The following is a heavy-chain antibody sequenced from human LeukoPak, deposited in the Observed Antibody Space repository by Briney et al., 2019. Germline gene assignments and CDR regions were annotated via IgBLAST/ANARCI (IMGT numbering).Heavy chain of an antibody. CDR1: GGTFSSYT. Sequence: SVKVSCKASGGTFSSYTISWVRQAPGHGLEWMGRIIPILGIANYAQKFQGRVTITADKSTSTAYMELSSLRSEDTAVYYCARAVGATMPHFDYWGQGTLVTVSS. V-gene: IGHV1-69*02. D-gene: IGHD1-26*01. CDR3: ARAVGATMPHFDY. CDR2: IIPILGIA. J-gene: IGHJ4*02.